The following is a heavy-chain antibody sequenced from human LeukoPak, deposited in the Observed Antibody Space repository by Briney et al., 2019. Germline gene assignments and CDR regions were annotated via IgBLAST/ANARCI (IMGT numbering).Heavy chain of an antibody. Sequence: RLGESLKISCKGSGYSFTSYWIGWGRQMPGKGLEWVGIIYPGDSDTRYSPSFQVQVTISADKSISTAYLQWSSLKASDTAMYYCARRIAAAGQTRYYFDYWGQGTLVTVSS. D-gene: IGHD6-13*01. V-gene: IGHV5-51*01. J-gene: IGHJ4*02. CDR2: IYPGDSDT. CDR3: ARRIAAAGQTRYYFDY. CDR1: GYSFTSYW.